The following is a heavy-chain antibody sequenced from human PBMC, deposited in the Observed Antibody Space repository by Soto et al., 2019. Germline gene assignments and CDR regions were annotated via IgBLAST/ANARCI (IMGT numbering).Heavy chain of an antibody. D-gene: IGHD2-15*01. Sequence: VQILESGGGLIQPGGSLRLSCAASGFTFSYGIHWLRQAPGKGLEWVAYISYDSSNKFYGDSVKGRFTISRDNSKNTQFLQMNSLRAEDTAVYYCAKLVIGYCSGNTCDDYWGQGTLFAVSS. CDR3: AKLVIGYCSGNTCDDY. CDR1: GFTFSYG. V-gene: IGHV3-30*18. J-gene: IGHJ4*02. CDR2: ISYDSSNK.